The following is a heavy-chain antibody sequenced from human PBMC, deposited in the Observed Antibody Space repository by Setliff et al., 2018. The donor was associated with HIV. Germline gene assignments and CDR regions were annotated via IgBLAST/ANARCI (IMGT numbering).Heavy chain of an antibody. CDR1: GFSLSTTDMA. D-gene: IGHD1-26*01. Sequence: SGPTLVNPTQTLTLTCTFSGFSLSTTDMAVGWIRQPPGKALEWLALIYWDDDKRYSPSLETRLTIIKDTAKDQVVLTMTNTDPVDTATYYCARMISYSPYFDYWGQGTLVTVSS. V-gene: IGHV2-5*02. CDR2: IYWDDDK. CDR3: ARMISYSPYFDY. J-gene: IGHJ4*02.